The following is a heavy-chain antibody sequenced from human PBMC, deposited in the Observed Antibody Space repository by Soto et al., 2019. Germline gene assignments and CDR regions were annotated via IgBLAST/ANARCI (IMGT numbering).Heavy chain of an antibody. D-gene: IGHD3-22*01. CDR2: ISGSGGST. J-gene: IGHJ4*02. CDR1: GFTVSIYA. V-gene: IGHV3-23*01. CDR3: AHSGYYDSSGYYYFDY. Sequence: GSLRLSCAASGFTVSIYARSWVRQAPGKGLEWVSAISGSGGSTYYADSVKGRFTISRDNSKNTLYLQMNSLRAEDTATYYCAHSGYYDSSGYYYFDYWGQGTLVTVSS.